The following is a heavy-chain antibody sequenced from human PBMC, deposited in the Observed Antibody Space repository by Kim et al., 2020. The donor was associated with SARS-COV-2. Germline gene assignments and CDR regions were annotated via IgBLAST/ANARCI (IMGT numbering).Heavy chain of an antibody. CDR1: GFTFSSYS. D-gene: IGHD3-9*01. Sequence: GGSLRLSCAASGFTFSSYSMNWVRQAPGKGLEWVSSISSSSSYIYYADSVKGRFTISRDNAKNSLYLQMNSLRAEDTAVYYCARDRPSGGYFDLSLGWYFDYWGQGTLVTVSS. CDR2: ISSSSSYI. CDR3: ARDRPSGGYFDLSLGWYFDY. V-gene: IGHV3-21*01. J-gene: IGHJ4*02.